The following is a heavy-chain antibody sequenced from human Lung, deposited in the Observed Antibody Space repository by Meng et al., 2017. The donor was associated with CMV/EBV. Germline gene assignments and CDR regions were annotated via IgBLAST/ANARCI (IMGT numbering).Heavy chain of an antibody. CDR2: ISSSSSYT. J-gene: IGHJ4*02. V-gene: IGHV3-11*06. CDR1: GFTFSDYY. D-gene: IGHD1-26*01. Sequence: QVQVVESVGGLVKPGGSLTLSFAASGFTFSDYYMSWIRQAPGKGLEWVSYISSSSSYTNYADSVKGRFTISRDNAKNSLYLQMNSLRAEDTAVYYCARAGVGTGSSGVYWGQGTLVTVSS. CDR3: ARAGVGTGSSGVY.